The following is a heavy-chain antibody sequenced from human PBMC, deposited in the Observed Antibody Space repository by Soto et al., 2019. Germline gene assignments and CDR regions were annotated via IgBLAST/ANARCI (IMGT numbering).Heavy chain of an antibody. CDR1: GGSFSGYY. CDR3: ARDHHYYDRNWFDP. V-gene: IGHV4-34*01. Sequence: PSETLSLTCAVYGGSFSGYYWSWIRQPPGKGLEWIGEINHSGSTNYNPSLKSRVTISVDTSKNQFSLKLSSVTAADTAVYYCARDHHYYDRNWFDPWGQGTMVTVYS. J-gene: IGHJ5*02. D-gene: IGHD3-22*01. CDR2: INHSGST.